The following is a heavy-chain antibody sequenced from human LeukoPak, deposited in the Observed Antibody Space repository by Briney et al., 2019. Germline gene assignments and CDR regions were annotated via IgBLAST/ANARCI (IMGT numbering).Heavy chain of an antibody. D-gene: IGHD4-17*01. CDR1: GGSISSYY. Sequence: PSETLSLTCTVSGGSISSYYWSWIRQPAGKGLEWIGRIYTSGSTNYNPSLKSRVTMSVDTSKNQFSLKLSSVTAAGTAVYYCARDPDYGDYGGAYFDYWGQGTLVTVSS. CDR3: ARDPDYGDYGGAYFDY. J-gene: IGHJ4*02. CDR2: IYTSGST. V-gene: IGHV4-4*07.